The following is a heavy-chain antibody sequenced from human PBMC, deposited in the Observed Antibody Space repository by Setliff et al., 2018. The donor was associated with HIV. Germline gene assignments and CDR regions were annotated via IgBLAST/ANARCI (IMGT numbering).Heavy chain of an antibody. V-gene: IGHV4-39*07. CDR2: IYHTGST. CDR1: GGSINSTSYY. CDR3: ARGGGFGELLSFDF. D-gene: IGHD3-10*01. Sequence: PSETLSLTCTVSGGSINSTSYYWGWIRQPPGNGLEWIGSIYHTGSTYYKPSLRSRVTISLDTSKNQFSLKLSSVTAADTAVYYCARGGGFGELLSFDFWGQGTLVTVSS. J-gene: IGHJ4*02.